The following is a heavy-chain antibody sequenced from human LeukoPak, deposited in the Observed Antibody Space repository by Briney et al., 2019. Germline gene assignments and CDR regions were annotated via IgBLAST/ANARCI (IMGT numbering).Heavy chain of an antibody. D-gene: IGHD2-2*01. CDR3: ARRKVVPAAGWFDP. V-gene: IGHV4-59*01. J-gene: IGHJ5*02. CDR1: GGSISSYY. CDR2: IYYSGST. Sequence: SETLSLTCTVSGGSISSYYWSWIRQPPGKGLEWIGYIYYSGSTNYNPSLKSRVTISVDTPKNQFSLKLSSVTAADTAVYYCARRKVVPAAGWFDPWGQGTLVTVSS.